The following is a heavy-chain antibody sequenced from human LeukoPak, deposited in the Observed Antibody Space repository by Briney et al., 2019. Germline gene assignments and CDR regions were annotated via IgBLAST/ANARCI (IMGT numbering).Heavy chain of an antibody. CDR3: AREGGSFYFGY. D-gene: IGHD1-26*01. CDR1: GFTFSSYW. Sequence: PGGSLRLSCTASGFTFSSYWMHWVRHAPGKGLVWVSRIDSDGSSTIYADSVKGRFTISRDNAKNTLHLQMNSLRAEDTAIYYCAREGGSFYFGYWGQGTLVTVSS. V-gene: IGHV3-74*01. CDR2: IDSDGSST. J-gene: IGHJ4*02.